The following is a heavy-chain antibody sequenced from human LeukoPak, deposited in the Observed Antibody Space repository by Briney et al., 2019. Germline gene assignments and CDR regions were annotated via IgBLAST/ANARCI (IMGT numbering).Heavy chain of an antibody. D-gene: IGHD1-20*01. V-gene: IGHV1-46*01. CDR2: INPSGGST. Sequence: ASVKVSCKASGYTFTSYYMHWLRQAPGQGLEWMGIINPSGGSTSYAQKFQGRVTMTRDTSTSTVYMELSSLRSEDTAVYYCARGTSITGSFPYYYYYYMDVWGKGTTVTVSS. J-gene: IGHJ6*03. CDR3: ARGTSITGSFPYYYYYYMDV. CDR1: GYTFTSYY.